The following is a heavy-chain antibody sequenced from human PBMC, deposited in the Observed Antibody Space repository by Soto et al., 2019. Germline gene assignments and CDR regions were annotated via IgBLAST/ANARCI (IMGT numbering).Heavy chain of an antibody. J-gene: IGHJ4*02. CDR2: ISPILGIA. CDR3: ATDLMTTVTNSDFDY. Sequence: SVKVSCKASGYTFTSYGISWVRQAPGQGLEWMGWISPILGIANYAQKFQGRVTMTADKSTSTAYMELSSLRSEDTAVYYCATDLMTTVTNSDFDYWGQGTLVTVSS. CDR1: GYTFTSYG. D-gene: IGHD4-17*01. V-gene: IGHV1-69*10.